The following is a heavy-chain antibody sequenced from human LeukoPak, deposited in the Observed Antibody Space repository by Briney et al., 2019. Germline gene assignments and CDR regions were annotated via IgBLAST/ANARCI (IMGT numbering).Heavy chain of an antibody. CDR2: VSHTGST. V-gene: IGHV4-34*01. D-gene: IGHD3-22*01. CDR1: GGSFSGYF. Sequence: SETLSLTCGVYGGSFSGYFWRWVRQPPGKGLEWIGDVSHTGSTDYDPSLKNRITISVDASKSQFSLKLTSVTAADTAVYCATRGDYSDSNGNSDDAFDIWGEGTMVIVSS. CDR3: TRGDYSDSNGNSDDAFDI. J-gene: IGHJ3*02.